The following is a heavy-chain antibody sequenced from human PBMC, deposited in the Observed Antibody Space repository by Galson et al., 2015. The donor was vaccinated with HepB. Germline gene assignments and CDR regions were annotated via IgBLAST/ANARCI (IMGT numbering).Heavy chain of an antibody. D-gene: IGHD1-26*01. J-gene: IGHJ4*02. CDR3: ARDYGNRN. CDR2: IYSGGTT. CDR1: GFTVSSNY. V-gene: IGHV3-53*01. Sequence: SLRLSCAASGFTVSSNYMSWVRQAPGKGLEWVSDIYSGGTTYYADSVKGRFTIARDTSKNTLYLHMSSLRAEDTAVYYCARDYGNRNLGQGTLVTVSS.